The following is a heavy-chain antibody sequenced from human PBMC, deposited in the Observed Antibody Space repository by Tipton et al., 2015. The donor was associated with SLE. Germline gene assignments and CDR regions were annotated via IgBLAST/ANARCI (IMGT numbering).Heavy chain of an antibody. CDR2: INHSGGT. CDR1: GVSFSGYY. CDR3: AREGGDIVAANWLDP. Sequence: TLSLTCAVYGVSFSGYYWNWIRQPPGKRLEWIGEINHSGGTNYNPPLKSRVTISLDTSKNQFSLKLSSVTAADTAVYYCAREGGDIVAANWLDPWGQGTVVTVSS. V-gene: IGHV4-34*01. J-gene: IGHJ5*02. D-gene: IGHD5-12*01.